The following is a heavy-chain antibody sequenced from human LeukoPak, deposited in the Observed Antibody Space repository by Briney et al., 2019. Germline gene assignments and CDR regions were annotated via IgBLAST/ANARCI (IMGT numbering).Heavy chain of an antibody. CDR1: GFTVSSNY. Sequence: GGSLRLSCAASGFTVSSNYMSWVRQAPGKGLEWVSVIYSGGSTYYADSVKGRFTISRDNSKNTLYLQMNSLRAEDTAVYYCAREGRGYSGYPRSYYFDYWGQGTLVTVSS. V-gene: IGHV3-53*01. CDR2: IYSGGST. CDR3: AREGRGYSGYPRSYYFDY. J-gene: IGHJ4*02. D-gene: IGHD5-12*01.